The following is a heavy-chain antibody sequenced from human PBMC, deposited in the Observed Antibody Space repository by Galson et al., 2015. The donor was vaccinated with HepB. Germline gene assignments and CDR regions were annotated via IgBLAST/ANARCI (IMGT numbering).Heavy chain of an antibody. CDR2: ISGPGAGT. CDR3: AKHVPSYSSGRRSFFYYYMDV. Sequence: SLRLSCAASGFTFRSHAMSWVRQVPGKGPEWVSTISGPGAGTQYADSVKGRFTVSRDNSRNTLSLQMDRLRPEDTAVYYCAKHVPSYSSGRRSFFYYYMDVWGEGTTVIVSS. J-gene: IGHJ6*03. D-gene: IGHD3-10*01. CDR1: GFTFRSHA. V-gene: IGHV3-23*01.